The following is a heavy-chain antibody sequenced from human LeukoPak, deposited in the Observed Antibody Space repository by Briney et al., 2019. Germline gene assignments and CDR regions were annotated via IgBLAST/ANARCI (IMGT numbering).Heavy chain of an antibody. Sequence: GGSLRLSCAASGFTFSDYYMSWIRQAPGKGLEWVSYISSSGSTIYYADSVKGRFTISRDNAKNSLYLQMNSLRAEDTAVYYCARDPSVGATGDDAFDIWGQGTMVTVSS. CDR2: ISSSGSTI. CDR1: GFTFSDYY. J-gene: IGHJ3*02. V-gene: IGHV3-11*01. CDR3: ARDPSVGATGDDAFDI. D-gene: IGHD1-26*01.